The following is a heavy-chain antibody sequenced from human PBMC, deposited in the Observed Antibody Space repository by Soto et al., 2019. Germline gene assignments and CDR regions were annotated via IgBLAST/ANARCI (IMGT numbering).Heavy chain of an antibody. Sequence: QVQLQESGPGLVKPSQTLSLTCTVSGASISSAGYYWSWIRQPPGKGLEWIGYIYQSGPTYHNPPLKSRATISVDTSKNQFSLKLTSVTAADTAVYYCARDGRVSYGMDVWGHGTTVTVSS. CDR2: IYQSGPT. D-gene: IGHD1-26*01. V-gene: IGHV4-31*03. J-gene: IGHJ6*02. CDR1: GASISSAGYY. CDR3: ARDGRVSYGMDV.